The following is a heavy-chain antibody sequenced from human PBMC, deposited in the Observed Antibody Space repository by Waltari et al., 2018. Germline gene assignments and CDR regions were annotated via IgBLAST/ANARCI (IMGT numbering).Heavy chain of an antibody. Sequence: EVRLAESGGGLVKPGGSLRLAWTATGLALCDSDMNWVRQAPGTGLEWVSSIGGTHSNIFYADSVKGRFTVSRDNAKNSLYLQMDNLRAEDSGLYFCTRDLYGSGGDWFDPWGQGTLVTVSS. CDR1: GLALCDSD. CDR2: IGGTHSNI. CDR3: TRDLYGSGGDWFDP. D-gene: IGHD3-10*01. V-gene: IGHV3-21*03. J-gene: IGHJ5*02.